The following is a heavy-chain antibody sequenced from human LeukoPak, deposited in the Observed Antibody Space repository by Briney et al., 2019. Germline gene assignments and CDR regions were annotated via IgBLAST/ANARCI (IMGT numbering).Heavy chain of an antibody. D-gene: IGHD3-10*01. CDR1: GGSISSYY. V-gene: IGHV4-59*01. CDR3: AREAMVRGMDSYNWFDP. Sequence: SETLSLTCTVSGGSISSYYWSWIRQPPGKGLEWIGYIYYSGSTNYNPSLKSRVTISVDTSKNQFSLKLSSATAADTAVYYCAREAMVRGMDSYNWFDPWGQGTLVTVSS. CDR2: IYYSGST. J-gene: IGHJ5*02.